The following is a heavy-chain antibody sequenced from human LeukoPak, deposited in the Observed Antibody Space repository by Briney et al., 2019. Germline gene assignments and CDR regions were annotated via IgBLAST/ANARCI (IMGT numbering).Heavy chain of an antibody. V-gene: IGHV1-2*02. CDR3: ARSLLGTIVGWFDP. CDR2: INPNSGCT. J-gene: IGHJ5*02. CDR1: GYTFTGYY. Sequence: ASVKVSCKASGYTFTGYYMHWVRQAPGQELEWMGWINPNSGCTNCAQKFQGRVTMTRDTSISTAYMELWRMRSDATAVYDCARSLLGTIVGWFDPWGQGTLVTVSS. D-gene: IGHD1-26*01.